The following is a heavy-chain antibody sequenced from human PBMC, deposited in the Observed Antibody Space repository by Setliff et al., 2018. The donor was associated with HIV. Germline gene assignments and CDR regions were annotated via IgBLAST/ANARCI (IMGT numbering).Heavy chain of an antibody. D-gene: IGHD3-22*01. J-gene: IGHJ6*02. V-gene: IGHV1-69*13. CDR2: IILLFGTP. Sequence: SVKVSCKASGGTFSSYAISWVRQAPGQGLEWMGGIILLFGTPNYAQKFQGRVTITADESTSTAYMELSSLRSEDTAVYYCARDLYYYVSSGYYPGNYYGMDVWGQGTTVTVSS. CDR3: ARDLYYYVSSGYYPGNYYGMDV. CDR1: GGTFSSYA.